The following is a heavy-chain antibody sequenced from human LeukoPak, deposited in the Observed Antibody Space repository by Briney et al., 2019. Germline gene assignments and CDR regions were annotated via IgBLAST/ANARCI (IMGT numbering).Heavy chain of an antibody. CDR2: INHSGST. CDR1: GGSFSGYY. V-gene: IGHV4-34*01. D-gene: IGHD3-22*01. CDR3: ASSSSGYYVALGIWGY. J-gene: IGHJ4*02. Sequence: SETLSLTYAVYGGSFSGYYWSWIRQPPGKGLEWIGEINHSGSTNYNPSLKSRVTISVDTSKNQFSLKLSSVTAADTAVYYCASSSSGYYVALGIWGYWGQGTLVTVSS.